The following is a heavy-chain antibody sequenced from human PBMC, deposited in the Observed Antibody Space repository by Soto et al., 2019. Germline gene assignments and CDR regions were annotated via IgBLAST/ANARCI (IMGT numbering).Heavy chain of an antibody. Sequence: EVQLVESGGGLVQPWESLKLSCAASGFTRSGSALHWVRQASGKGLVWVGRISSKTHKYATDYIVSVKGRFTMSRYDANNPASLQMNGLKTADTAVYYCTRSAGSYAVGYWGQGTVVTVSS. CDR3: TRSAGSYAVGY. CDR2: ISSKTHKYAT. J-gene: IGHJ4*02. CDR1: GFTRSGSA. V-gene: IGHV3-73*02. D-gene: IGHD1-26*01.